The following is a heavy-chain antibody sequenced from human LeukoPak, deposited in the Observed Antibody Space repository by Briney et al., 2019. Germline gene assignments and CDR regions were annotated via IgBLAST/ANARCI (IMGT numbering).Heavy chain of an antibody. CDR2: ISAYNGNT. Sequence: ASVKVSCKASGYTFTGYYMHWVRQAPGQGLEWMGWISAYNGNTNYAQKLQGRVTMTTDTSTSTAYMELRSLRSDDTAVYYCAKFDDYVGNSNWGQGTLVTVSS. V-gene: IGHV1-18*04. J-gene: IGHJ4*02. CDR3: AKFDDYVGNSN. D-gene: IGHD3-16*01. CDR1: GYTFTGYY.